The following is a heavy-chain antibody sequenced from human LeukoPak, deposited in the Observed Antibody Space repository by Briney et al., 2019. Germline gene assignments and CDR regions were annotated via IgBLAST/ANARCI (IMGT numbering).Heavy chain of an antibody. D-gene: IGHD5-18*01. CDR1: GDSVSSKNAA. J-gene: IGHJ4*02. V-gene: IGHV6-1*01. Sequence: SQTLSLTCAISGDSVSSKNAAWNSIRQSPSRGLEWLGRIYYRSKWYNDYAVSVKSRVTINPDTSKNQFSLQLNSMTPEDTAVYYCARTAMRVVDSWGQGTLVTVSS. CDR3: ARTAMRVVDS. CDR2: IYYRSKWYN.